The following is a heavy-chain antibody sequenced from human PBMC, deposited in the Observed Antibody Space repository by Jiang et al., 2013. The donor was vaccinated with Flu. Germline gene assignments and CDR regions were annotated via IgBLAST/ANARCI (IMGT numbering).Heavy chain of an antibody. Sequence: EWMGGFDPEDGETIYAQKFQGRVTMTEDTSTDTAYMELSSLRSEDTAVYYCATVVVVVPAAYYGMDVWGKGTTVTVSS. J-gene: IGHJ6*04. V-gene: IGHV1-24*01. CDR3: ATVVVVVPAAYYGMDV. CDR2: FDPEDGET. D-gene: IGHD2-2*01.